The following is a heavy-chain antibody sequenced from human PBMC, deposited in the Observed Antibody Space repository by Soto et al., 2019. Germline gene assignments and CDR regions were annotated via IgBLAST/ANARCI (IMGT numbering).Heavy chain of an antibody. CDR2: ISPTSSTI. J-gene: IGHJ4*02. V-gene: IGHV3-48*02. Sequence: GGSLRLSCAASGITFRSYPMSWVRHAPGRGLEWVSYISPTSSTIYYAGSVRGRFTISRDNAKNSLYLQMDSLTDEDTAVYYCARGPGTGHLFDYWGQGTLVTVSS. D-gene: IGHD2-8*02. CDR3: ARGPGTGHLFDY. CDR1: GITFRSYP.